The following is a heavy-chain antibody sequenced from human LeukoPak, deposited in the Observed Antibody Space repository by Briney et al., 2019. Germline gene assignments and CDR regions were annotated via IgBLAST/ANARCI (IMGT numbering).Heavy chain of an antibody. J-gene: IGHJ4*02. D-gene: IGHD6-6*01. Sequence: GGSLRLSCAASGFTFSSYAMHWVRQAPGKGLEWVAVISYDGSHKYYADSVKGRFTISRDNSKNTLYLQMNSLRAEDTAVYYCSSSSGGSDYWGQGTLVTVSS. CDR3: SSSSGGSDY. CDR2: ISYDGSHK. CDR1: GFTFSSYA. V-gene: IGHV3-30-3*01.